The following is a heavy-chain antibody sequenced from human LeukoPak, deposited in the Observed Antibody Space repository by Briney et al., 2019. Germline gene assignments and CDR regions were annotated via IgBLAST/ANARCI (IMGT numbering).Heavy chain of an antibody. V-gene: IGHV4-34*01. CDR3: ARRGYCSGGSCYER. CDR1: GGSFSGYY. Sequence: SETLSLTCAVYGGSFSGYYWSWIRQPPGKGLEWIGEINHSGSTNYNPSLKSRVTISVDTSKNQFSLKLSSVTAADTAVYYCARRGYCSGGSCYERWGQGTLVTVSS. CDR2: INHSGST. J-gene: IGHJ4*02. D-gene: IGHD2-15*01.